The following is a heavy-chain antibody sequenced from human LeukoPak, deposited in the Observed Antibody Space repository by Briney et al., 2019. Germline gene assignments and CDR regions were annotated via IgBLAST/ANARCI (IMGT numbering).Heavy chain of an antibody. CDR3: AKGVTMVRGVNNHYYYYYMDV. D-gene: IGHD3-10*01. J-gene: IGHJ6*03. CDR2: ISVSGGST. CDR1: GFTFSSYA. Sequence: GGSLRLSCAASGFTFSSYAMSWVRKRPGKGLELVSAISVSGGSTYYADSVKSRFTISRDNSKNTLYLQMNSLRAEDTAVYYCAKGVTMVRGVNNHYYYYYMDVWGKGTTVTVSS. V-gene: IGHV3-23*01.